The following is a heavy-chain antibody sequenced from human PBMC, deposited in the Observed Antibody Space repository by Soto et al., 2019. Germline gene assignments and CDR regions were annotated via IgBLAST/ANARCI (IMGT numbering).Heavy chain of an antibody. D-gene: IGHD5-18*01. J-gene: IGHJ6*02. V-gene: IGHV4-59*01. CDR3: ARGQYSYGYDYYYGMDV. Sequence: SETLSLTCTVSGGSISSYYWSWIRQPPGKGLEWIGYIYYSGSTNYNPSLKSRVTISVDTSKNQFSLKLSSVTAADTAVYYCARGQYSYGYDYYYGMDVWGQGTTVTVSS. CDR1: GGSISSYY. CDR2: IYYSGST.